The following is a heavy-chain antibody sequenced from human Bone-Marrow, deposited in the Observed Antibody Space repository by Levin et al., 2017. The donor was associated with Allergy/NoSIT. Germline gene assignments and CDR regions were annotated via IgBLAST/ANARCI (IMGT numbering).Heavy chain of an antibody. CDR1: GFTVSSHY. D-gene: IGHD6-19*01. CDR2: IYSDGRT. J-gene: IGHJ4*02. V-gene: IGHV3-66*02. CDR3: AKNGGWYGAGYFDY. Sequence: GESLKISCAASGFTVSSHYVSWVRQAPGKGLEWVSVIYSDGRTYYADSVKGRFTISRDNSKNILYLQMNSLRAEDTAVYYCAKNGGWYGAGYFDYWGRGTLVTVSS.